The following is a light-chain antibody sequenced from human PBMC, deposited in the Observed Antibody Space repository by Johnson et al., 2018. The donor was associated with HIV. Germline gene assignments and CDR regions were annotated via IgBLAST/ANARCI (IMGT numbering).Light chain of an antibody. CDR1: SSNIGNNY. J-gene: IGLJ1*01. CDR2: EET. V-gene: IGLV1-51*02. Sequence: QSVLTQPPSVSAAPGQKVTISCSGTSSNIGNNYVSWYQQLPGTAPKLLIYEETRRPSGIPDRFSGSKSGTSTTLGITGLQTGDEGDYYCGTWDGSLSAGAVFGTGTKVTVL. CDR3: GTWDGSLSAGAV.